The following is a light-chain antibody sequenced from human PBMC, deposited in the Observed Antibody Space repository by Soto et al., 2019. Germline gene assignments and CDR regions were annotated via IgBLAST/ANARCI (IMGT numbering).Light chain of an antibody. Sequence: ELTQPPSVSVSPGQTASITCSGDKLGDKYACWYQQKPGQSPVLVIYQDSKRPSGIPERFSGSNSGNTATLTINGTQAMDEADYYCQAWDSSTLYVFGTGTKVTVL. J-gene: IGLJ1*01. V-gene: IGLV3-1*01. CDR3: QAWDSSTLYV. CDR1: KLGDKY. CDR2: QDS.